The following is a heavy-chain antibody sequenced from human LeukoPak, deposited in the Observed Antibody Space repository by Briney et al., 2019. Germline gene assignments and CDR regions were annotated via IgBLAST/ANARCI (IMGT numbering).Heavy chain of an antibody. V-gene: IGHV3-30-3*01. CDR3: ARASKAAPYFDY. CDR1: GFTFSSYA. Sequence: PGGSLRLSCAASGFTFSSYAMHWVRQAPGKGLEWVSVISYDGSNKYYADSVKGRFTISRDNSKNTLYLKLNSLRAEDTAVYYCARASKAAPYFDYWGQGTLVTVSS. J-gene: IGHJ4*02. CDR2: ISYDGSNK.